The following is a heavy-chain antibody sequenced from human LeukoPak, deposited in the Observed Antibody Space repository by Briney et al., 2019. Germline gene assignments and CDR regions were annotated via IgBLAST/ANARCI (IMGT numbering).Heavy chain of an antibody. CDR3: ARLLRSFNSARYDYYYMDV. J-gene: IGHJ6*03. D-gene: IGHD6-19*01. CDR1: GESFSGHY. Sequence: SETLSLTCAVYGESFSGHYWTWIRQSPGKGLEWIGEINQSGSTNYSPSLGSRVTISVDRSKNEFSLRMTSVTAADTAVYYCARLLRSFNSARYDYYYMDVWGQGTTVTISS. V-gene: IGHV4-34*01. CDR2: INQSGST.